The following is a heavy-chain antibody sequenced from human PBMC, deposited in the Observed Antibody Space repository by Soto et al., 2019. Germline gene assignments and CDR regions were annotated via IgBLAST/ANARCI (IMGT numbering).Heavy chain of an antibody. CDR1: GFTFSSYW. J-gene: IGHJ4*02. V-gene: IGHV3-7*01. D-gene: IGHD5-18*01. CDR2: IKQDGSEK. Sequence: EVQLVESGGGLVQPGGSLRLSCAASGFTFSSYWMSWVHQAPGKGLEWVANIKQDGSEKYYVDSVKGRFTISRDNAKNSLYLQMNSLRAEDTAVYYCARIKYSYGPGYYFDYWGQGTLVTVSS. CDR3: ARIKYSYGPGYYFDY.